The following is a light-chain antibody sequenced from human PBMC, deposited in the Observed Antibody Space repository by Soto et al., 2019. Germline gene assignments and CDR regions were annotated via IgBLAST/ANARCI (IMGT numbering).Light chain of an antibody. CDR2: GAS. V-gene: IGKV3-20*01. CDR1: QSVSSTS. J-gene: IGKJ1*01. CDR3: QQYDGSPPWT. Sequence: EIVLTQSPGTLSFSPGERATLSCRASQSVSSTSLAWYQQKPGQAPRLLIYGASNRATGIPDRFSGSGSGTDFTLTISRLEPEDFAVYYCQQYDGSPPWTFGLGNTVEFK.